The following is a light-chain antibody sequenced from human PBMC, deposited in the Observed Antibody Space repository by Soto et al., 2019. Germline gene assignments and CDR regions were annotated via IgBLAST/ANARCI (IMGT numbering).Light chain of an antibody. V-gene: IGKV3-15*01. CDR1: QGVTTN. J-gene: IGKJ5*01. CDR3: QQYNNWPFS. CDR2: DVS. Sequence: EIVMTPSPATLSVSPCERATLSCRAGQGVTTNFAGYQQKSGQSPRLLIYDVSIRATGVPARFSATGSETDFTLTISGLQSEDSAVYFCQQYNNWPFSFGQGTRLEIK.